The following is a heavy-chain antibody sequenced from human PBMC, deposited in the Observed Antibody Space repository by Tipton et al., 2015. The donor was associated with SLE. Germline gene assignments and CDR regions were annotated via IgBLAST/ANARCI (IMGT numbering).Heavy chain of an antibody. J-gene: IGHJ4*02. Sequence: TLSLTCTVSCGSISSHYWSWIRQPPGKGLEWIGYIYYSGRTNYNPSPKSRVTISVDTSKNQFSLKLSSVTAADTAVYYCARGAWGQLVPDYWGQGTLVTVSS. CDR1: CGSISSHY. D-gene: IGHD6-13*01. V-gene: IGHV4-59*11. CDR3: ARGAWGQLVPDY. CDR2: IYYSGRT.